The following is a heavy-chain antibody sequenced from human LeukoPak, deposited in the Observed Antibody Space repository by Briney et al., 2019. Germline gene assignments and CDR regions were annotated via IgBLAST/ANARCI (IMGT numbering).Heavy chain of an antibody. J-gene: IGHJ4*02. CDR2: ISANNGNTKCNT. Sequence: GASVKVSCKASGYTFTSYGISWVRQAPGQGLEWMGWISANNGNTKCNTKYAQNLQGRVTMTTDISTSTAYMELRTLRSDDTAVYYCARDRDRSGSQSYWGQGTLVTVSS. D-gene: IGHD1-26*01. V-gene: IGHV1-18*01. CDR3: ARDRDRSGSQSY. CDR1: GYTFTSYG.